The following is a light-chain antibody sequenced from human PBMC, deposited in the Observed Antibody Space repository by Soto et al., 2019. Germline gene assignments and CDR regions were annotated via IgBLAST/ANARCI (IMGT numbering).Light chain of an antibody. J-gene: IGKJ1*01. CDR2: AAS. V-gene: IGKV1-27*01. CDR1: QGIRNY. Sequence: DIQMTQSPSSLSASVGDRVTITCRASQGIRNYLSWYQQKPGKVPKILIYAASTLHLGVSSRFSGSGFGTDFTLTISSLQPEDVATYYCQKYDSAPWTFGQGTKVEIK. CDR3: QKYDSAPWT.